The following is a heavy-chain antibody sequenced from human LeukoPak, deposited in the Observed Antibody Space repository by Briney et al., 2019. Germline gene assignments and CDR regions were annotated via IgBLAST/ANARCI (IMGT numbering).Heavy chain of an antibody. CDR1: GGSISTYY. D-gene: IGHD6-6*01. J-gene: IGHJ1*01. Sequence: SETLSLTCTLSGGSISTYYWNWIRQPPGKGLEWIGYIYHSGSTNYNPSLQSRVTISVDTSKNQFSLNLNSVTAADTAVYYCARGGAARLHFQNWGQGTLVTVSS. CDR2: IYHSGST. V-gene: IGHV4-59*01. CDR3: ARGGAARLHFQN.